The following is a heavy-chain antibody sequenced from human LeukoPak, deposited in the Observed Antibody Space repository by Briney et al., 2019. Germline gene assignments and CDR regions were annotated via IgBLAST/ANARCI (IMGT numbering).Heavy chain of an antibody. CDR3: AAQYSGYVRLDY. Sequence: SETLSLTCAVYGGSFSGYYWSWIRRPPGKGLEWIGEISHSGSTNYNPSLKSRVTISVDTSKNKFSLKLSSVTAADTAVYYCAAQYSGYVRLDYWGQGTLVTVSS. CDR1: GGSFSGYY. D-gene: IGHD5-12*01. CDR2: ISHSGST. J-gene: IGHJ4*02. V-gene: IGHV4-34*01.